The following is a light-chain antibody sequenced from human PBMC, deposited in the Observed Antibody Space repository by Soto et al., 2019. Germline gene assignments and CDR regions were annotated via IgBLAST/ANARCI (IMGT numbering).Light chain of an antibody. CDR1: SSDVGGYNY. CDR2: EVS. J-gene: IGLJ1*01. CDR3: SSYTSSSTLDV. Sequence: QSVLTQPASVSGSPGQPMTISCTGTSSDVGGYNYVSWYQQHPGKAPKLMIYEVSNRPSGVSNRFSGSKSGNTASLTISGLQAEDEADYYCSSYTSSSTLDVFGTGTKV. V-gene: IGLV2-14*01.